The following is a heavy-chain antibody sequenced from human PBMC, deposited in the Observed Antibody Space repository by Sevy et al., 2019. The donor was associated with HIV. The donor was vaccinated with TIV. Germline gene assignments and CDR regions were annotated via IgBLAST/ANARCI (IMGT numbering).Heavy chain of an antibody. D-gene: IGHD2-21*01. Sequence: GGSLRLSCAASRFTFGSCAMSWVRQAPGKGLEWVSTIASGGTNTHYADSVKGRFTISRDNSKNTLYLQMNSLRAEDTAIYYCARDVSDFPFFDYWGQGTLVTVSS. V-gene: IGHV3-23*01. CDR2: IASGGTNT. CDR1: RFTFGSCA. CDR3: ARDVSDFPFFDY. J-gene: IGHJ4*02.